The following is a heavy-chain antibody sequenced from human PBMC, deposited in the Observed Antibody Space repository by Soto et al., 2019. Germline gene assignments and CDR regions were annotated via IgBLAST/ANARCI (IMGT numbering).Heavy chain of an antibody. D-gene: IGHD5-18*01. Sequence: SETLSLTCAVYGGSFSGYYWSWIRQPPGKGLEWIGEINHSGSTNYTPSLKSRVTISVDTSKNQFSLKLSSVTAADTAVYYCASLDIGDTATSMDFWGQGPTVTGSS. CDR3: ASLDIGDTATSMDF. V-gene: IGHV4-34*01. CDR2: INHSGST. CDR1: GGSFSGYY. J-gene: IGHJ6*02.